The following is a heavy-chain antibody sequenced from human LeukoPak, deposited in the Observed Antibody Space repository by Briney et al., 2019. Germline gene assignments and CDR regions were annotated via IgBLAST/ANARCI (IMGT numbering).Heavy chain of an antibody. J-gene: IGHJ4*02. Sequence: SETLSLTCAVYGGSFSGYYWSWIRQPPGKGLEWIGEINHSGSTNYNPSLKSRVTISVDTSKNQFSLKLSSVTAADTAVYYCVNENSSGWYVDYWGQGTLVTVSS. CDR2: INHSGST. CDR3: VNENSSGWYVDY. V-gene: IGHV4-34*01. D-gene: IGHD6-19*01. CDR1: GGSFSGYY.